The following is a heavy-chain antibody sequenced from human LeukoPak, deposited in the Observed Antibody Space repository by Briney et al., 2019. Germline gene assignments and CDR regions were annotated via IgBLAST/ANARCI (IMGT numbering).Heavy chain of an antibody. Sequence: GSLILSCSASVFAFSTYRIHSVRQAPGKGLTWVSRINMDVSSTSNADSVKGRFTISRDNAKNTLYLQMNSLRAEDTAVYYCARVRDSYGSGSYYHFDYWGQGTLVTVSS. J-gene: IGHJ4*02. D-gene: IGHD3-10*01. CDR1: VFAFSTYR. CDR2: INMDVSST. V-gene: IGHV3-74*01. CDR3: ARVRDSYGSGSYYHFDY.